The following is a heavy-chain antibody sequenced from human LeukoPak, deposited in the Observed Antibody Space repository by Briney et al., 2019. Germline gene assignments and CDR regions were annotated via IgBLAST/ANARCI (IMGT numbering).Heavy chain of an antibody. J-gene: IGHJ3*02. CDR2: INSETGGT. D-gene: IGHD1-26*01. CDR3: ARGYSGSYSIYDAFDI. Sequence: ASVKVSCKASGYTFSGHYMHWVRQAPGQGLEWMGFINSETGGTSYAQKFQGRVTMTKDTSVNTVYMELRRLSSEETAIYYCARGYSGSYSIYDAFDIWGQGTMVTVSS. CDR1: GYTFSGHY. V-gene: IGHV1-2*02.